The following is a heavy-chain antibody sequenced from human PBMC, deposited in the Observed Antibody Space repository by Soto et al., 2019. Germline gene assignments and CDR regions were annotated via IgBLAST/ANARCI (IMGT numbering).Heavy chain of an antibody. CDR2: IIPILGIA. CDR3: ARSEDDDGDYEFFDY. J-gene: IGHJ4*02. CDR1: GGTFSSYT. V-gene: IGHV1-69*02. Sequence: QVQLVQSGAEVKKPGSSVKVSCKASGGTFSSYTISWVRQAPGQGLEWMGRIIPILGIANYGQKFQGRVTSTADKSTSTGYLELSSLRSEDTAVYYCARSEDDDGDYEFFDYWGQGTLVTVSS. D-gene: IGHD4-17*01.